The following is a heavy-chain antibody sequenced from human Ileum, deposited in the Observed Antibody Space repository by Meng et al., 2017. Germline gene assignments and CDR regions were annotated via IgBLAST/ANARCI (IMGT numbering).Heavy chain of an antibody. D-gene: IGHD3-16*01. J-gene: IGHJ4*02. CDR3: ARGGGRYGPDFDY. Sequence: VQLQQGGAGLLKPSVTLSLPCAVYGGSFRGYYWSWIRQPPGKGLEWIGEINHSGSTNYNPSLKSRVTISVDTSKNQFSLKLSSVTAADTAVYYCARGGGRYGPDFDYWGQGTLVTVSS. CDR1: GGSFRGYY. CDR2: INHSGST. V-gene: IGHV4-34*01.